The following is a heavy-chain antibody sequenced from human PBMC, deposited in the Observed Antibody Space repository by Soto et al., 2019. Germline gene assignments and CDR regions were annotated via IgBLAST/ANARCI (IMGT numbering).Heavy chain of an antibody. Sequence: GGSLRLSCAASGFTFSSYSMNWVRQAPGKGLEWVSDISSSSSTIYYADSVKGRFTISRDNAKNSLYMQMNSLRDEDTAVYYCAMRLLLAEAGDYWGQGTLVTVSS. CDR1: GFTFSSYS. V-gene: IGHV3-48*02. J-gene: IGHJ4*02. CDR3: AMRLLLAEAGDY. CDR2: ISSSSSTI. D-gene: IGHD6-13*01.